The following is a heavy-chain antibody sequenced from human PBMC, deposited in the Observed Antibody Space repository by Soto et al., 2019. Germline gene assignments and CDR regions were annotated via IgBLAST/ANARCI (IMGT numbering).Heavy chain of an antibody. CDR2: INSDGNT. J-gene: IGHJ5*02. Sequence: SESLSLTCTVSGGSLFGDYCTWMRQPAGGGLEWIGRINSDGNTNYSPSLKSRVTMSVDPSRKHFSLNLTSVTAADTASYFCARARRLENWFDPWGPGIQVTVSS. V-gene: IGHV4-4*07. CDR3: ARARRLENWFDP. D-gene: IGHD5-12*01. CDR1: GGSLFGDY.